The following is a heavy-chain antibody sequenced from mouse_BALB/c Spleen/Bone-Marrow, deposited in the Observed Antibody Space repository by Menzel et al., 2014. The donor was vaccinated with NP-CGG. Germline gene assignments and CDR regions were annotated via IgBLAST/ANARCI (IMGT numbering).Heavy chain of an antibody. D-gene: IGHD2-4*01. Sequence: EVQLQQSGAELVKPEASVKLSCTASGFNIKDTYMHWVKQRPEQGLEWIGWIDPANGNTKYDPNFQGKATITADTSSNTAYLQLSSLTSEDTAVYYCARDYDYFFDYWGQGTTLTVSS. J-gene: IGHJ2*01. CDR3: ARDYDYFFDY. CDR2: IDPANGNT. V-gene: IGHV14-3*02. CDR1: GFNIKDTY.